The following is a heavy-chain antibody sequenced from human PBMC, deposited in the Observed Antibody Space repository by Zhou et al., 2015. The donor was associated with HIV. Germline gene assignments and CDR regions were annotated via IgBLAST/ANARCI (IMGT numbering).Heavy chain of an antibody. V-gene: IGHV1-69*02. CDR1: GGTFSSYT. J-gene: IGHJ2*01. Sequence: QVQLVQSGAEVKKPGSSVKVSCKASGGTFSSYTISWVRQAPGQGLEWMGRIIPILGIANYAQKFQGRVTITADKSTSTAYMELSSLRSEDTAVYYCARGRGLRRWPTEYWYFDLWGRGTLVTVSS. CDR3: ARGRGLRRWPTEYWYFDL. CDR2: IIPILGIA. D-gene: IGHD3-16*01.